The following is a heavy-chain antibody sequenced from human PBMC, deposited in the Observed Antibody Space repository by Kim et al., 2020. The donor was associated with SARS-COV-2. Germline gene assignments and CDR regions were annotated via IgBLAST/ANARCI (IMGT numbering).Heavy chain of an antibody. V-gene: IGHV4-39*07. J-gene: IGHJ4*02. D-gene: IGHD1-1*01. CDR2: IYYSGST. CDR1: GGSISSSSYY. CDR3: ARVIRNGDFDY. Sequence: SETLSLTCTVSGGSISSSSYYWGWIRQPPGKGLEWIGSIYYSGSTYYNPSLKSRVTISVDTSKNQFSLKLSSVTAADTAVYYCARVIRNGDFDYWGQGTLVTVSS.